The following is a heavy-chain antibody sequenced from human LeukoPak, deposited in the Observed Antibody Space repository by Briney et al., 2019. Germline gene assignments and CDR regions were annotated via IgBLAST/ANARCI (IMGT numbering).Heavy chain of an antibody. CDR2: MNPNSGNT. CDR1: GYTFTSYD. J-gene: IGHJ6*02. V-gene: IGHV1-8*01. CDR3: ARDSGYSSGWWTYGMDV. D-gene: IGHD6-19*01. Sequence: ASVKVSCKASGYTFTSYDINWVRQSTGQGLEWMGWMNPNSGNTGYAQKFQGRVTMTRNTSISTAYMELSSLRSEDTAVYYCARDSGYSSGWWTYGMDVWGQGTTVTVSS.